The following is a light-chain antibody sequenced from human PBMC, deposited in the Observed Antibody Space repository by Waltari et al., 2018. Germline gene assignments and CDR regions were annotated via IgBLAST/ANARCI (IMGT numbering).Light chain of an antibody. V-gene: IGLV10-54*01. Sequence: QAGLTQPPSVSAGLTRTATPPSTGDSNTVGNQSAACPQQHQRHPPKLLAYRNNNRPAGISERLSSSRSGNTASLTITGLQPEDEADYYCSAWNSSLSAHKVFGGGTKLTVL. CDR2: RNN. CDR1: SNTVGNQS. CDR3: SAWNSSLSAHKV. J-gene: IGLJ3*02.